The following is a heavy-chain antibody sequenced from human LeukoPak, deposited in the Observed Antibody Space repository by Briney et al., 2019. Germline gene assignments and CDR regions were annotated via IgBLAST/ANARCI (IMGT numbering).Heavy chain of an antibody. Sequence: SETLSLTCTVSGGSISSYYWNWIRQPPGKGLEWIGYIYYSGSTNYNPSLKSRVTMSVDTSKNQFSLKLSSVTAADTAVYYCARAPYSGSYYSRWGQGTLVTVSS. CDR1: GGSISSYY. D-gene: IGHD1-26*01. CDR3: ARAPYSGSYYSR. CDR2: IYYSGST. V-gene: IGHV4-59*01. J-gene: IGHJ4*02.